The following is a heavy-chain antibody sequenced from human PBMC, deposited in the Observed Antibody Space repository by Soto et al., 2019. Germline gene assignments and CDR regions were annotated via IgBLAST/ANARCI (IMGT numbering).Heavy chain of an antibody. CDR2: IKSKTDGGTT. J-gene: IGHJ3*02. V-gene: IGHV3-15*07. CDR1: GFTFSNAW. CDR3: TTGLVKGRGAFDI. Sequence: PGGSLRLSCAASGFTFSNAWMNWVRQAPGKGLEWVGRIKSKTDGGTTDYAAPVKGRFTISRDDSKNTLYLQMNSMKTEDTVVYYCTTGLVKGRGAFDIWGQGTMVTVSS. D-gene: IGHD2-21*01.